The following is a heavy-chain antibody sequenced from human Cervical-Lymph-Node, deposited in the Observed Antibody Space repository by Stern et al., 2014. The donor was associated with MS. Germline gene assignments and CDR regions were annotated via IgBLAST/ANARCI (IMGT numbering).Heavy chain of an antibody. CDR2: IFYNGNT. Sequence: QVQLVQSGPGLVKPSQTLSLTCTVSGGSIHSGPYYLTWIRQHPGKGLEWIGYIFYNGNTYHNPSLKSRAPLSLDTSKSTVSLKLTSLTAVDTAVYYCARENLKGRQGSLDYWGQGTLVTVSP. CDR1: GGSIHSGPYY. D-gene: IGHD1-7*01. J-gene: IGHJ4*02. CDR3: ARENLKGRQGSLDY. V-gene: IGHV4-31*03.